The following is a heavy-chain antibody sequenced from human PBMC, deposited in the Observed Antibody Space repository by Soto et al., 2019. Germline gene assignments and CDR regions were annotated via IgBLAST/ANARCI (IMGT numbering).Heavy chain of an antibody. CDR2: ISTSGSTL. J-gene: IGHJ2*01. D-gene: IGHD1-1*01. CDR1: GFSFSDYY. Sequence: QVQLVESGGGLVKPGGSLRLSCAASGFSFSDYYMSWIRQAPGKGLEWISYISTSGSTLFYADSVKGRFTISRDNARNSLYLQNSSLRAEDTAVYYCVRISVRPRAIRTAPGRWYFDLWGRGALATVSS. CDR3: VRISVRPRAIRTAPGRWYFDL. V-gene: IGHV3-11*01.